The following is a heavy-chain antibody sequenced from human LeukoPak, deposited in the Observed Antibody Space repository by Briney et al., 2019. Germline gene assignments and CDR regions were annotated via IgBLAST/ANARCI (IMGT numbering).Heavy chain of an antibody. CDR2: IIRIFGMT. D-gene: IGHD5-24*01. Sequence: ASVKVSCKASGYTFTSYGISWVRQAPGQGLEWMGGIIRIFGMTNYAQKFQGRVTITADESTSTAYMELSSLRSEDTAVYYCARDSGDGYSNAPIDYWGQGTLVTVSS. CDR3: ARDSGDGYSNAPIDY. CDR1: GYTFTSYG. J-gene: IGHJ4*02. V-gene: IGHV1-69*13.